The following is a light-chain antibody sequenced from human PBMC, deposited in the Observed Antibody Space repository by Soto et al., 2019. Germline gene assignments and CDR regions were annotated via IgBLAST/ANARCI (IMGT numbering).Light chain of an antibody. CDR3: CSYADGSIYF. J-gene: IGLJ1*01. CDR1: SRDVGAYDY. V-gene: IGLV2-14*03. CDR2: YVD. Sequence: QSVLTQPASVSGSPGQSITISCTGTSRDVGAYDYVSWYLQYPDKVPQLLIYYVDHRPSGVSSRFSGSKSGNTASLTISGLQAEDEGDYYCCSYADGSIYFFGTGTKVTVL.